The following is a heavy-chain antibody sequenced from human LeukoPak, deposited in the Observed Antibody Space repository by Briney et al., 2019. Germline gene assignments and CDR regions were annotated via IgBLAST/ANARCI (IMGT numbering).Heavy chain of an antibody. Sequence: GGSLRLSCAASGFTFRSYWMSWVRQAPGKGLEWGDNINQGGSVKYYVDSVKGRFTISRDDAKNSLYVQMNSLGDEDTAVYYCAKPITVSGATDAFDVWGQGTMVTVSS. CDR1: GFTFRSYW. D-gene: IGHD3-3*01. CDR3: AKPITVSGATDAFDV. V-gene: IGHV3-7*01. J-gene: IGHJ3*01. CDR2: INQGGSVK.